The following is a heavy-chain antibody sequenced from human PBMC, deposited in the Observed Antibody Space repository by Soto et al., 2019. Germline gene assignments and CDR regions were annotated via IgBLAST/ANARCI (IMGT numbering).Heavy chain of an antibody. V-gene: IGHV3-48*02. J-gene: IGHJ6*02. CDR3: ARDSINYYGESGYYGMDV. Sequence: GESLKISCAASGFTFSSYSMNWVRQAPGKGLEWVSYISSSSSTIYYADSVKGRFTISRDNAKNSLYLQMNSLRDEDTAVYYCARDSINYYGESGYYGMDVWGQGTTVTVSS. CDR2: ISSSSSTI. D-gene: IGHD3-10*01. CDR1: GFTFSSYS.